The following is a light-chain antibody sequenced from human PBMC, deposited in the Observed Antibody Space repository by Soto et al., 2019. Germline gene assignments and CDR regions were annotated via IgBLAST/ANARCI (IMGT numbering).Light chain of an antibody. CDR2: DNE. CDR3: GTWDSSLSAGGV. V-gene: IGLV1-51*01. CDR1: SSNIGNNY. Sequence: HSVLTQPPSVSAAPGQKVTMSCSGSSSNIGNNYVSWYQQLPGTAPKLLLYDNEKRPSGIPDRFSGSKSGTSATLGITGLQTGDEADYYCGTWDSSLSAGGVFGGGTKVTVL. J-gene: IGLJ2*01.